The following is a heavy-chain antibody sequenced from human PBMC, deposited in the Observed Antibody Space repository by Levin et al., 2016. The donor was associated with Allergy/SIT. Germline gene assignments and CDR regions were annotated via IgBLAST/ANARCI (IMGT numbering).Heavy chain of an antibody. V-gene: IGHV4-4*02. D-gene: IGHD4-17*01. CDR3: ARVRGLRLDY. CDR2: IYHSGST. Sequence: WIRQPPGKGLEWIGEIYHSGSTNYNPSLKSRVTISVDKSKNQFSLKLSSVTAADTAVYYCARVRGLRLDYWGQGTLVTVSS. J-gene: IGHJ4*02.